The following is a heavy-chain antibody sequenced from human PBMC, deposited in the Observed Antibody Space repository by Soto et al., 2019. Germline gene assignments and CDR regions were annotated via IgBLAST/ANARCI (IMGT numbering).Heavy chain of an antibody. D-gene: IGHD3-10*01. CDR1: GGTFSSYA. CDR3: ARESGAGSYSPNYFDY. CDR2: ITPIFGTA. J-gene: IGHJ4*02. Sequence: QVQLEQSGAEVKKPGSSVKVSCKTSGGTFSSYAISWVRQAPGQGLEWMGGITPIFGTANYAQKFQGRVTITTDESTSTAYLELGRLRSEDTAVYYCARESGAGSYSPNYFDYWGQGTLVTVSS. V-gene: IGHV1-69*01.